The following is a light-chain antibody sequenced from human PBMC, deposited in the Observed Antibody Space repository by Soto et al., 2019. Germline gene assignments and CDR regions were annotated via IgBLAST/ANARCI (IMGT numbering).Light chain of an antibody. CDR3: QQGYNFPRA. Sequence: EIVLTQSPGTLSFSPGQIATLSCSSSQSVSSSYLAWYQHKRGQAPRLLMFGTGSRATGIPDRFSGSGSGTDFTLTISRLEPEDFATYFCQQGYNFPRAFGQGTKVDIK. J-gene: IGKJ1*01. CDR2: GTG. V-gene: IGKV3-20*01. CDR1: QSVSSSY.